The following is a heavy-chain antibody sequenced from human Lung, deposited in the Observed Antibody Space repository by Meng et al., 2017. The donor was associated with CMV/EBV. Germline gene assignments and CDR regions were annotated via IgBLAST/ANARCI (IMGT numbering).Heavy chain of an antibody. Sequence: QMQLQEPGPGLVKPSGTLSLTCAVSGGSISISTWWSWVRQPPGRGLEWIGEIYHSGSTNYNPSLKSRVTISVDKSKNQFSLKLSSVTAADTAVYYCASFPPPGKQWLVTDYWGQGTLVTVSS. CDR1: GGSISISTW. J-gene: IGHJ4*02. D-gene: IGHD6-19*01. CDR2: IYHSGST. CDR3: ASFPPPGKQWLVTDY. V-gene: IGHV4-4*02.